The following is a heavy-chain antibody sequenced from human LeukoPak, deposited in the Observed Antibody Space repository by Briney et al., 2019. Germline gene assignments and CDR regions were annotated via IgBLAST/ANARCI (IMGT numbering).Heavy chain of an antibody. J-gene: IGHJ4*02. CDR1: GFTFDDYA. Sequence: GRSLRLSCAASGFTFDDYAMHWVRQAPGKGLEWVSGISWNSGSIGYADSVKGRFTISRDNAKNSLYLQINSLRAEDTALYYCAKDSENTGYCSGGSCYTFDYWGQGTLVTVSS. CDR3: AKDSENTGYCSGGSCYTFDY. CDR2: ISWNSGSI. V-gene: IGHV3-9*01. D-gene: IGHD2-15*01.